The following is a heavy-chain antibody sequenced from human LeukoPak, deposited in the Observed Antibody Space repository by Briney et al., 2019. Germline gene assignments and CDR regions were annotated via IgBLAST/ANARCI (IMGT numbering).Heavy chain of an antibody. V-gene: IGHV4-39*07. J-gene: IGHJ6*03. CDR1: GGSISSSNYY. CDR3: ARVCYYGSAYYYMDV. D-gene: IGHD3-10*01. Sequence: PSETLSLTCTVSGGSISSSNYYWGWIRQPPGKGLEWIGSISYSGGTYYNPSLKSRVTISVDTSKNQFSLKLSSVTAADTAVYYCARVCYYGSAYYYMDVWGKGTTVTVSS. CDR2: ISYSGGT.